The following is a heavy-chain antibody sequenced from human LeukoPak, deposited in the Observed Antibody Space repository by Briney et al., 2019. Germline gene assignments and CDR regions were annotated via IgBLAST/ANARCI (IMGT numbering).Heavy chain of an antibody. CDR2: ISYDGSNK. J-gene: IGHJ3*02. V-gene: IGHV3-30*04. CDR1: GFTFSSYA. CDR3: ASKWVTYYYNSSYYHYPTDVFDI. Sequence: GGSLRLSCAASGFTFSSYAMHWVRQAPGKGLEWVAVISYDGSNKYYADSVKGRFTISRDNSKNTLYLQMNSLRSDDTAVYYCASKWVTYYYNSSYYHYPTDVFDIWGQGTMVTVSS. D-gene: IGHD3-22*01.